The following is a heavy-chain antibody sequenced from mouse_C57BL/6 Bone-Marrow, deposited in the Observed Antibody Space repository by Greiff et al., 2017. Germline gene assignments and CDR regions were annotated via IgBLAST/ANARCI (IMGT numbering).Heavy chain of an antibody. J-gene: IGHJ1*03. CDR1: GFTFRSYG. CDR2: ISSGGSYP. CDR3: SRRYLCYFDF. V-gene: IGHV5-6*02. Sequence: EVKLMESGGDLAKPGGSLKLSCAASGFTFRSYGMSWVRQTPDKRLEWVATISSGGSYPYYPDSVKGRFTISRDNAKITLYMQLSSLNSEDTAMYYCSRRYLCYFDFWGTGTTVTVSS. D-gene: IGHD5-5*01.